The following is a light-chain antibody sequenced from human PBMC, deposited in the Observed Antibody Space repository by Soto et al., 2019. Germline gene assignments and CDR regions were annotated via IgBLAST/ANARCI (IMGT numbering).Light chain of an antibody. CDR3: QQRYSTPLT. CDR2: AAS. CDR1: QSISSY. J-gene: IGKJ4*01. V-gene: IGKV1-39*01. Sequence: DIQMTQSPSSLSASVGDRVTITCRASQSISSYLNWYQQKPGKAPKLLIYAASSLQSGVPSRFSGSGSGTDFTLTISSLQPEDFATYYCQQRYSTPLTFGGETKVEIK.